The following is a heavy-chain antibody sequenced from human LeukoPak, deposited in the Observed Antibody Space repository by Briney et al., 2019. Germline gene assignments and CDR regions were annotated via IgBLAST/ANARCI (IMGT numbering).Heavy chain of an antibody. J-gene: IGHJ4*02. V-gene: IGHV1-8*01. CDR3: ARVFPSYYYDSSGPTDY. Sequence: ASVKVSCKASGYTFTSYDINWVRQATGQGLEWMGWRNPNSGNTGYAQKFQGRVTMTRNTPISTAYMELSSLRSEDTAVYYCARVFPSYYYDSSGPTDYWGQGTLVTVSS. CDR1: GYTFTSYD. CDR2: RNPNSGNT. D-gene: IGHD3-22*01.